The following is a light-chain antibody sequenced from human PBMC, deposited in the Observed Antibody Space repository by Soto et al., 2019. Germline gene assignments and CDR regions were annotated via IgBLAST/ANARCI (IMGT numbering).Light chain of an antibody. CDR2: EDS. J-gene: IGLJ1*01. V-gene: IGLV2-23*01. CDR1: SSEVGSYNL. CDR3: CSYADSSTYV. Sequence: QSVLTQPASVSGSPGQSITISCTGTSSEVGSYNLVSWYQQHPGKAPKLIIYEDSKRPSGVSNRFSGSKSGNTASLTISGLQTEDEADYYCCSYADSSTYVFGTGTKVTVL.